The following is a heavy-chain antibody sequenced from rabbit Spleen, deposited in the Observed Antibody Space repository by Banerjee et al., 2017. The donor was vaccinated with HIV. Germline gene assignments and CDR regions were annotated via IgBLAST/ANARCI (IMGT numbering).Heavy chain of an antibody. V-gene: IGHV1S45*01. Sequence: QEQLEESGGDLVKPEGSLTLTCTASGFSFSYGYVMSWVRQAPGKGLEWIASINSFTGRPVYAAWAKDRFTISKASWTTVTLQMTSLTAADTARYFCARDLPGAIGWNFNLWGQGTLVTVS. CDR2: INSFTGRP. D-gene: IGHD3-1*01. CDR1: GFSFSYGYV. CDR3: ARDLPGAIGWNFNL. J-gene: IGHJ4*01.